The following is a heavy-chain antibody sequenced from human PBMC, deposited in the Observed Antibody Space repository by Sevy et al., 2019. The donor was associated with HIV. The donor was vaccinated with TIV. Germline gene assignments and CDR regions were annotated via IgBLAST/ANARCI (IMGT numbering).Heavy chain of an antibody. V-gene: IGHV3-23*01. CDR3: ATGGSSGYHNYFDY. J-gene: IGHJ4*02. CDR1: GFTFSSYA. Sequence: GGSLRLSCAASGFTFSSYAMNWVRQAPGKGLEWDSVISGSGDSPYYGDSVKGRFTISRDNSKNTLYLQMKSLRVEDTAVYYCATGGSSGYHNYFDYWGQGTLVTVSS. CDR2: ISGSGDSP. D-gene: IGHD3-22*01.